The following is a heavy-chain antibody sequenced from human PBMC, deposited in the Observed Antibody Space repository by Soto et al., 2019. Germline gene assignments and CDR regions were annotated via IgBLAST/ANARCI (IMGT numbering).Heavy chain of an antibody. D-gene: IGHD1-26*01. CDR2: FDPEDGET. CDR3: ATDEGGWVASDI. J-gene: IGHJ3*02. V-gene: IGHV1-24*01. CDR1: GYTLSELS. Sequence: ASVKVSCKVSGYTLSELSMHWVRQAPGKGLEWMGGFDPEDGETIYAQKFQGRVTMTEDTSTDTAYMELRSLRSDDTAVYYCATDEGGWVASDIWGQGTMVTVS.